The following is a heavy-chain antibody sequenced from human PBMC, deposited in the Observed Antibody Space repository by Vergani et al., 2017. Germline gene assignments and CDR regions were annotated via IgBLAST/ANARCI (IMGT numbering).Heavy chain of an antibody. V-gene: IGHV3-23*04. Sequence: EVQLVESGGGLIQPGGSVRLSCAASGFTVSSNYMSWVRQAPGKGLEWVSAISGSGGSTYYADSVKGRFTISRDISKNTLYLQMNSLRAEDTAVYYCAKDSSSGGNYWGQGTLVTVSS. CDR3: AKDSSSGGNY. D-gene: IGHD6-19*01. CDR1: GFTVSSNY. CDR2: ISGSGGST. J-gene: IGHJ4*02.